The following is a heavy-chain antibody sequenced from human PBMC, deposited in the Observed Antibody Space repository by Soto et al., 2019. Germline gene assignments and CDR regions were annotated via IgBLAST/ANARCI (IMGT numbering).Heavy chain of an antibody. Sequence: QVQLVESGGGVVQPGRSLRLSCAASGFTFSSYGMHWVRQAPGKGLEWVSVIWYDGRNKYYADSVKGRFTISRDNSKNTLYLQMNSLRAEDTAVSYCARDLQWEDPGYYYGMDVWGQGTTVTVSS. V-gene: IGHV3-33*01. CDR2: IWYDGRNK. D-gene: IGHD1-26*01. CDR3: ARDLQWEDPGYYYGMDV. J-gene: IGHJ6*02. CDR1: GFTFSSYG.